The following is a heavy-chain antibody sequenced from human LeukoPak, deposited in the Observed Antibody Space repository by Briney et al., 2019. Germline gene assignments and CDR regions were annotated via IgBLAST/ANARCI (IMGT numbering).Heavy chain of an antibody. D-gene: IGHD2-2*01. CDR1: GGTFSSYA. CDR3: ASGPSHPTTPAAMIFDY. CDR2: IIPIFGTA. V-gene: IGHV1-69*13. J-gene: IGHJ4*02. Sequence: GAPVKVSCKASGGTFSSYAISWVRQAPGQGLEWMGGIIPIFGTANYAQKFQGRVTITADESTSTAYMELSSLRSEDTAVYYCASGPSHPTTPAAMIFDYWGQGTLVTVSS.